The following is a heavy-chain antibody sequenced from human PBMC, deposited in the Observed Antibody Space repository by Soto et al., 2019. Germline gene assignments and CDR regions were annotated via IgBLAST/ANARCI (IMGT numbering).Heavy chain of an antibody. Sequence: PGESLKISCKASGYNIVEYWIGWVRQMPGKGLEWMGSVYPNDSDVKYSPSFQGQVTVSADKSINTAYLHWSSLKPSDSATYYCGAGSFDYWGQGTLVTVSS. J-gene: IGHJ4*02. D-gene: IGHD6-25*01. CDR3: GAGSFDY. CDR1: GYNIVEYW. V-gene: IGHV5-51*01. CDR2: VYPNDSDV.